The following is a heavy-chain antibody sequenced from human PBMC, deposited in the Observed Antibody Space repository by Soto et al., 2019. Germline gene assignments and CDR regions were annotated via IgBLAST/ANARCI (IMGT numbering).Heavy chain of an antibody. CDR3: TTVSYITSIIVRFDY. J-gene: IGHJ4*01. CDR1: GFTFSNAW. Sequence: GGSLRLSCAASGFTFSNAWINWVHQAPEKGLEWVGRVKSKNDGGTTDFAAHVKGRFAISRDDSKNMEYLEMNSLQTEDTAIYYYTTVSYITSIIVRFDYWGHGTLVTVSS. CDR2: VKSKNDGGTT. D-gene: IGHD3-22*01. V-gene: IGHV3-15*07.